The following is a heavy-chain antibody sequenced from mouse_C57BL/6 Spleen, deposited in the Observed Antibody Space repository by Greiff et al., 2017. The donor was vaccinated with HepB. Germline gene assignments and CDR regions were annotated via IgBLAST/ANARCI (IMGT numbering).Heavy chain of an antibody. D-gene: IGHD1-1*01. Sequence: QVQLQQPGAELVMPGASVKLSCKASGYTFTSYWMHWVKQRPGQGLEWIGEIDPSDSYTNYNQKFKGKSTLTVDTSSSTAYMPLSSLTSEDSAVYYCARVVTTVVADWYFDVWGTGTTLTVSS. CDR3: ARVVTTVVADWYFDV. CDR2: IDPSDSYT. J-gene: IGHJ1*03. CDR1: GYTFTSYW. V-gene: IGHV1-69*01.